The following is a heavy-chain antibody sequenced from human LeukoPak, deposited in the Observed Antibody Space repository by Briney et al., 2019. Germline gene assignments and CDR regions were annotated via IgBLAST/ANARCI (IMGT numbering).Heavy chain of an antibody. Sequence: GGSLRLSCAASGFTFSSYAMHWVRQAPGKGLEWVAVISYDGSNKYYADSVKGRFTISRDNSKNTLYLQMNSLRAEDTAVYYCAREGLSRHPGYFDYWGQGTLVTVSS. CDR1: GFTFSSYA. J-gene: IGHJ4*02. V-gene: IGHV3-30-3*01. CDR3: AREGLSRHPGYFDY. CDR2: ISYDGSNK.